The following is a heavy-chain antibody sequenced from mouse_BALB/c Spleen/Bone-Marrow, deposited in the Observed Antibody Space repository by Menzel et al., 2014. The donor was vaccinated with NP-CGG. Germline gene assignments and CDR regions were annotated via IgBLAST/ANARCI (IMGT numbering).Heavy chain of an antibody. CDR2: IRSKGNNYAT. J-gene: IGHJ4*01. CDR1: GFTFNTYA. V-gene: IGHV10-1*02. CDR3: VRHMDY. Sequence: EVQLVESGGGLVQPKGSLKLSCAASGFTFNTYAMNWVRQAPGKGLEWAARIRSKGNNYATYYGDSVKDRSTISRDDSQSMLYLQMNNLKTEDTAMYYCVRHMDYWGQGTSVIVSS.